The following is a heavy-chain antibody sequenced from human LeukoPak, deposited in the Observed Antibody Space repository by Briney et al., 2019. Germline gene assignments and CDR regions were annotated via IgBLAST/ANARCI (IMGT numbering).Heavy chain of an antibody. D-gene: IGHD3-3*01. CDR1: GYTFTSYD. CDR3: ARKYYDFWSGQGAFDI. V-gene: IGHV1-8*01. J-gene: IGHJ3*02. CDR2: MNPNSGNT. Sequence: GASVKVSCKASGYTFTSYDINWVRQATGQGLEWMGWMNPNSGNTGYAQKFQGRVTMTRNTSISTAYMELSSLRSEDAAVYYCARKYYDFWSGQGAFDIWGQGTMVTVSS.